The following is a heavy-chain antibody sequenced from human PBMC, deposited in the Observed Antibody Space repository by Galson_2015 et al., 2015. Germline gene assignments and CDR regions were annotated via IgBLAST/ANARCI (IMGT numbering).Heavy chain of an antibody. V-gene: IGHV4-39*01. CDR2: IYYSGST. CDR3: ARHTRSGSVVDY. Sequence: ETLSLTCTVSGGSISSSSYYWGWIRQPPGKGLEWIGSIYYSGSTYYNPSLKSRVTISVDTSKNQFSLKLSSVTAADTAVYYCARHTRSGSVVDYWGQGTLVTVSS. CDR1: GGSISSSSYY. J-gene: IGHJ4*02. D-gene: IGHD3-3*01.